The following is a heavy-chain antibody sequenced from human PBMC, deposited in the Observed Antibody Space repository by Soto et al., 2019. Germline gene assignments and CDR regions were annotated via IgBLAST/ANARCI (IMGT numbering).Heavy chain of an antibody. CDR2: ISSSGSTI. V-gene: IGHV3-11*01. CDR1: GFTFSDYY. Sequence: QVQLVESGGGLVKPGGSLRLSCAASGFTFSDYYMSWIRQAPGKGLEWVSYISSSGSTIYYADSVKGRFTISRDNAKNSLYPQMNSLRAEDTAVYDGARVHRLRFLEWLLWVCFDYWGQGTLVTVSS. CDR3: ARVHRLRFLEWLLWVCFDY. J-gene: IGHJ4*02. D-gene: IGHD3-3*01.